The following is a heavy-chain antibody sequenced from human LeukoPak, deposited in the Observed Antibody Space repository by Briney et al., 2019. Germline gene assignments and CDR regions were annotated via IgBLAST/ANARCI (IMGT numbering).Heavy chain of an antibody. CDR2: INPDSGGT. CDR3: ARAVYGSGNWGYYYYMDV. J-gene: IGHJ6*03. V-gene: IGHV1-2*02. Sequence: ASVKVSCKASGYTFTGYYMHWVRQAPGQGLEWMAWINPDSGGTNYAQKFQGRVTMTRDTSISTAYMELSRLRSDDTAVYYCARAVYGSGNWGYYYYMDVWGKGTTVTISS. CDR1: GYTFTGYY. D-gene: IGHD3-10*01.